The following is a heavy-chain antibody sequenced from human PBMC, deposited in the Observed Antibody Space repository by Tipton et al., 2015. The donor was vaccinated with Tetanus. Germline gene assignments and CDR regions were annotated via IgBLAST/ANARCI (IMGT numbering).Heavy chain of an antibody. J-gene: IGHJ4*02. D-gene: IGHD2-21*02. Sequence: SLRLSCAASGFTFSSYAMNWVRQAPGKGLEWISYISTTGNTIYYADSVKGRFTISRDNANNFLYLQMSSLRREDTAVYYCARGMAEASNCGGDCYSDYWGQGTLVTVSS. CDR1: GFTFSSYA. V-gene: IGHV3-48*01. CDR2: ISTTGNTI. CDR3: ARGMAEASNCGGDCYSDY.